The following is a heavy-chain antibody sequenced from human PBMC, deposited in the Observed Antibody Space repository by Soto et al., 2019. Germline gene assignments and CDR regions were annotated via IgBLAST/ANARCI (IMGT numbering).Heavy chain of an antibody. CDR1: GYTFTSYG. Sequence: SGYTFTSYGISWVRQAPGQGLEWMGWISAYNGNTNYAQKLQGRVTMTTDTSTSTAYMELRSLRSDDTAVYYCARRGVVSYYYGMDVWGQGTTVTVSS. D-gene: IGHD3-3*01. CDR2: ISAYNGNT. J-gene: IGHJ6*02. CDR3: ARRGVVSYYYGMDV. V-gene: IGHV1-18*01.